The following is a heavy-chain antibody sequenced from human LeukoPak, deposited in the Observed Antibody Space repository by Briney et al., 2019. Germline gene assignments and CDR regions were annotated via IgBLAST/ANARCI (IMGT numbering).Heavy chain of an antibody. CDR2: IKQDGSEK. V-gene: IGHV3-7*01. CDR1: GFTFSSYW. D-gene: IGHD3-22*01. J-gene: IGHJ4*02. Sequence: GGSLRLPCAASGFTFSSYWMSWVRQAPGKGLEWVANIKQDGSEKYYVDSVKGRFTISRDNSKNTLYLQMNSLRAEDTAVYYCAREPRGYYYDSSGRGYFDYWGQGTLVTVSS. CDR3: AREPRGYYYDSSGRGYFDY.